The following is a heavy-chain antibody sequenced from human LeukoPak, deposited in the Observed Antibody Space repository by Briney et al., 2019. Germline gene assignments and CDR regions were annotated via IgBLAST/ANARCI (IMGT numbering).Heavy chain of an antibody. CDR2: FYSTENT. D-gene: IGHD1-1*01. CDR3: ARVIVATWDDDWFDP. CDR1: GCSISSYY. V-gene: IGHV4-4*07. J-gene: IGHJ5*02. Sequence: SETLSLTCTVSGCSISSYYWGWIRQPAGKGLEWIGRFYSTENTTYNPSLKSRVTMSGDTSKNQLSLKLNSVTVADTAIYYCARVIVATWDDDWFDPWGQGILVTVSS.